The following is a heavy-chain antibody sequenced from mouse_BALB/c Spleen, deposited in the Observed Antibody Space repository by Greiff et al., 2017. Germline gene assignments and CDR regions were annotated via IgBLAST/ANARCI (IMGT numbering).Heavy chain of an antibody. J-gene: IGHJ4*01. V-gene: IGHV1-14*01. Sequence: VQLQQSGPELVKPGASVKMSCKASGYTFTSYVMHWVKQKPGQGLEWIGYINPYNDGTKYNEKFKGKATLTSDKSSSTAYMELSSLTSEDSAVYYCARIFTMITTGQPYYYAMDYWGQGTSVTVSS. D-gene: IGHD2-4*01. CDR1: GYTFTSYV. CDR3: ARIFTMITTGQPYYYAMDY. CDR2: INPYNDGT.